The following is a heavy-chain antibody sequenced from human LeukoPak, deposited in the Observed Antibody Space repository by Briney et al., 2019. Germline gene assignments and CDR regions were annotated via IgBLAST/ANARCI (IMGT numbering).Heavy chain of an antibody. CDR1: GFTFSNYA. J-gene: IGHJ3*02. Sequence: GGSLRLSCAASGFTFSNYAMHWVRQAPGKGLEWVAVISNDGSVKYYVDSVKGRFTISRDNSKDTLYLQMDSLRAEDTAVYYCARAQRIYYDSSGYYINDAFDIWGQGTMVTVSS. D-gene: IGHD3-22*01. V-gene: IGHV3-30*04. CDR2: ISNDGSVK. CDR3: ARAQRIYYDSSGYYINDAFDI.